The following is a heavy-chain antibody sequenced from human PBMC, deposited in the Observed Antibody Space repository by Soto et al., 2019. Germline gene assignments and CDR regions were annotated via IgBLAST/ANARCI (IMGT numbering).Heavy chain of an antibody. J-gene: IGHJ6*02. V-gene: IGHV1-2*02. Sequence: ASVKVSCKASGYTFSGYYIHWLRQTPGQGLEWMGWINPNSGGTNYAQKFQGRVTVTRDTPTSTAYMELSRLTSDDTAVYYCARSLTEGYCTITGCYTRPLYGMDVWGQGTTVTVSS. CDR2: INPNSGGT. D-gene: IGHD2-2*02. CDR3: ARSLTEGYCTITGCYTRPLYGMDV. CDR1: GYTFSGYY.